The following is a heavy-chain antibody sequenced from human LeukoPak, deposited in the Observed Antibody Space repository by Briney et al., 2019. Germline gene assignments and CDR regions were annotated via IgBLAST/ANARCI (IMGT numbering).Heavy chain of an antibody. CDR2: INHSGST. Sequence: PSETLSLTCAVYGGSFSGYYWSWIRQPPGKGLEWIGEINHSGSTNYNPSLKSRVTISLDTSKNQFSLKLSSIPAPDAAASYCARGTGTGQGPVRVVFDYWGQGTLVTVSS. J-gene: IGHJ4*02. CDR1: GGSFSGYY. V-gene: IGHV4-34*01. D-gene: IGHD6-19*01. CDR3: ARGTGTGQGPVRVVFDY.